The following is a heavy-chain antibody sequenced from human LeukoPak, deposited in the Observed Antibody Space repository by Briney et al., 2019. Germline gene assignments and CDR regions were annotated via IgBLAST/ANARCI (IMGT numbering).Heavy chain of an antibody. CDR1: GGSFSGYY. CDR3: ARSCSGGSCYSNAFDI. V-gene: IGHV4-34*01. J-gene: IGHJ3*02. CDR2: INHSGST. Sequence: SETLSLTCAVYGGSFSGYYWSWIRQPPGKGLEWIGEINHSGSTNYNPSLKSRVTISVDTSKNQFSLKLSSVTAADPAVYYCARSCSGGSCYSNAFDIWGQGTMVTVSS. D-gene: IGHD2-15*01.